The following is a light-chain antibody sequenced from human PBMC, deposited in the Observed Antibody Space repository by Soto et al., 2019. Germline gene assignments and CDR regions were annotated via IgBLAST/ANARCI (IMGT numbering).Light chain of an antibody. Sequence: EIVMTQSPATLSVSPGGRATLSCRASQSVSSNLAWYQQKPGQAPRLLIYGASTRATGIPDRFSGSGSGTDFTLTISRLEPEDFAVYYCQQYGSSYTFGQGTKLEIK. CDR3: QQYGSSYT. J-gene: IGKJ2*01. CDR1: QSVSSN. V-gene: IGKV3-20*01. CDR2: GAS.